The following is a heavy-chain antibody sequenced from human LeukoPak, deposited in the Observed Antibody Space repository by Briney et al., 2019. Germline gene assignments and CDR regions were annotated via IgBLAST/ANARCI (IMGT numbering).Heavy chain of an antibody. Sequence: ASVKVSCKASGGTFSSYAISWVRQAPGQGLEWMGGIIPIFGTANYAQKFQGRVTITADKSTSTAYMELSSLRSEDTAVYYCARVRAPSFTQGGFDYWGQGTLVTVSS. CDR3: ARVRAPSFTQGGFDY. D-gene: IGHD3-16*01. J-gene: IGHJ4*02. CDR2: IIPIFGTA. CDR1: GGTFSSYA. V-gene: IGHV1-69*06.